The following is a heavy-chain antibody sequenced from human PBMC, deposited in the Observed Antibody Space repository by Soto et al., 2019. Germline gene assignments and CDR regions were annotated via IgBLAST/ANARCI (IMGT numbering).Heavy chain of an antibody. D-gene: IGHD6-13*01. CDR3: AKDRFRGYSSSWSVPVYYYYGMDV. J-gene: IGHJ6*02. Sequence: GGSLRLSCAASGFTFSNAWMNWVRQAPGKGLEWVGRIKSKTDGGTTDYAAPVKGRFTISRDDSKNTLYLQMNSLRAEDTAVYYCAKDRFRGYSSSWSVPVYYYYGMDVWGQGTTVTVSS. CDR1: GFTFSNAW. CDR2: IKSKTDGGTT. V-gene: IGHV3-15*07.